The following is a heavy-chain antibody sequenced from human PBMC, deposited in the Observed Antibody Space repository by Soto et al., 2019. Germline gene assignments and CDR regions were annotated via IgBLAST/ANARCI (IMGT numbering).Heavy chain of an antibody. D-gene: IGHD6-19*01. CDR2: ISGYTGKT. Sequence: RASVKGSCKDPWYYFTTYGISWVRQAPGQGLEWMGWISGYTGKTTYAQSLQGRVTLTTDTSTSTAYMELRSLSYDDTAIYYCTRDEPIVAGSSGLDVWGQGTTVTVSS. V-gene: IGHV1-18*01. CDR3: TRDEPIVAGSSGLDV. CDR1: WYYFTTYG. J-gene: IGHJ6*02.